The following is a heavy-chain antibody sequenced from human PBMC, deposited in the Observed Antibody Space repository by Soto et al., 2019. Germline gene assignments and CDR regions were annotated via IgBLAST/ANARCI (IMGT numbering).Heavy chain of an antibody. CDR2: IVVGSGNT. CDR3: AADGRLYYYDSSGYYSDDAFDI. V-gene: IGHV1-58*01. J-gene: IGHJ3*02. D-gene: IGHD3-22*01. CDR1: GFTFTSSA. Sequence: QPPASVKVSCKASGFTFTSSAVQWVRQARGQRLEWIGWIVVGSGNTNYAQKFQERVTITRDMSTSTAYMELSSLRSEDTAVYYCAADGRLYYYDSSGYYSDDAFDIWGQGTMVTVSS.